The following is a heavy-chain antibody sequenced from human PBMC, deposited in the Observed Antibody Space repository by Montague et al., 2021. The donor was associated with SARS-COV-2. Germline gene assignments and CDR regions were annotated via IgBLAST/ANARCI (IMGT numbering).Heavy chain of an antibody. CDR2: NYHSGST. J-gene: IGHJ4*02. CDR1: GYSISSGYF. D-gene: IGHD2-2*01. CDR3: ARSQDCSTTSCRFDY. Sequence: SETLSLTCTVSGYSISSGYFCGWIRQPPGKGLEWIGSNYHSGSTSNNKSPLSRVTISVDTSKNQFSLKLSSVTAADTAVYYCARSQDCSTTSCRFDYWGQGTLVTVSS. V-gene: IGHV4-38-2*02.